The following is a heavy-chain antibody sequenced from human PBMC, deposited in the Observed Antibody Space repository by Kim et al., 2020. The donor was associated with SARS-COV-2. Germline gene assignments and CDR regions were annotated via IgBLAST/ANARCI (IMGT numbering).Heavy chain of an antibody. J-gene: IGHJ6*02. Sequence: DGSHKYYADSVKGRFTISRENSKNTLFLQFNSLRADDTAVYYCARNYAMDVWGQGTTVTVSS. V-gene: IGHV3-30-3*01. CDR3: ARNYAMDV. CDR2: DGSHK.